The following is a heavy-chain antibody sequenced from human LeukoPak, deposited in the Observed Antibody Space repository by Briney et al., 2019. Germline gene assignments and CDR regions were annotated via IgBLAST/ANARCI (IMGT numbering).Heavy chain of an antibody. V-gene: IGHV3-30*18. J-gene: IGHJ6*02. CDR1: GFTFSSYG. D-gene: IGHD3-3*01. Sequence: TGRSLRLSCAASGFTFSSYGMHWVRQAPGKGLEWVAVISYDGSNKYYADSVKGRFTISRDNSKNTPYLQMNSLRAEDTAVYYCAKDKSGYYDFWSGYPIPPYYYYGMDVWGQGTTVTVSS. CDR2: ISYDGSNK. CDR3: AKDKSGYYDFWSGYPIPPYYYYGMDV.